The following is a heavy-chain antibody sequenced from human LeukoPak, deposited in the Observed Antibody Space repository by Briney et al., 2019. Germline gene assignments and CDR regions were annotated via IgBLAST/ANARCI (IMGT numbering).Heavy chain of an antibody. CDR2: IYYSGST. CDR1: GGSISSYY. V-gene: IGHV4-59*01. J-gene: IGHJ6*02. D-gene: IGHD1-26*01. CDR3: ARTPSESGSYDYYYYYGMDV. Sequence: PSETLSLTCTVSGGSISSYYWSWIRQPPGKGLEWIGYIYYSGSTNYNPSLKSRVTISVDTSKNQFSLKLSSVTAADTAVYYCARTPSESGSYDYYYYYGMDVWGQGTTVTVSS.